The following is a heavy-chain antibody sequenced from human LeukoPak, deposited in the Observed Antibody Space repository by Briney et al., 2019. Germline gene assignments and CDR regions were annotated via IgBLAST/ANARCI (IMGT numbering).Heavy chain of an antibody. J-gene: IGHJ4*02. V-gene: IGHV4-61*02. CDR2: IYTSGST. D-gene: IGHD3-10*01. Sequence: PSQTLSLTCTVSGGSISSGTYYWSWIRQPAGTGLEWIGRIYTSGSTNYNPSLKSRATISIDTSKNQFSLKLSSVTAADTAVYYCARVPAARSSFYFDYWGQGTLVTVSS. CDR3: ARVPAARSSFYFDY. CDR1: GGSISSGTYY.